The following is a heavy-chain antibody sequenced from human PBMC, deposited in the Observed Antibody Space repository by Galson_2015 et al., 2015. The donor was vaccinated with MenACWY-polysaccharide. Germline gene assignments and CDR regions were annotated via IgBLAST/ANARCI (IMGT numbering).Heavy chain of an antibody. J-gene: IGHJ4*02. CDR3: ARIIARKYTFADS. CDR2: MNPNSGNT. CDR1: GYKFTSYD. V-gene: IGHV1-8*01. D-gene: IGHD2-21*01. Sequence: SVKVSCKASGYKFTSYDINWVRQVTGQGLEWMGWMNPNSGNTGYAQKFQGRVTMTSNSAMTTAYMELSSLRSEDTAVYYCARIIARKYTFADSWGQGTLVTVPS.